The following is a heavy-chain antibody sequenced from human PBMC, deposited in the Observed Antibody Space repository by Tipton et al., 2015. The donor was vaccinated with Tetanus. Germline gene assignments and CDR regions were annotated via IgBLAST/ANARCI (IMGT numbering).Heavy chain of an antibody. CDR3: ARANFDSSKKGPFDS. Sequence: LRLSCTASGFAFDKYAMNWIRQPPGKGLEWLAYVSYSGRTNSNYSLKSRITISQDTSKNQFSLRLTSVTAADTAVYYCARANFDSSKKGPFDSWGQGIPVIVSA. CDR1: GFAFDKYA. D-gene: IGHD3-3*01. CDR2: VSYSGRT. V-gene: IGHV4-59*01. J-gene: IGHJ4*02.